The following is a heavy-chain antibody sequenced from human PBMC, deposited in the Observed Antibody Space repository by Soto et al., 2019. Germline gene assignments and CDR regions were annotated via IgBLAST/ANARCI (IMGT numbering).Heavy chain of an antibody. V-gene: IGHV4-30-4*01. J-gene: IGHJ4*02. CDR3: VSTSAPSITSATGGFDY. CDR1: GGSVSSGNYY. D-gene: IGHD2-15*01. Sequence: QVQLQESGPGLVKPSQTLSLTCTVSGGSVSSGNYYWSWIRQPPGKGLEWIGYIYYSGITYYNPSLKSRVTISVDTSKNQFSLKLSSVTAADTAVYYCVSTSAPSITSATGGFDYWGQGTLVTVSS. CDR2: IYYSGIT.